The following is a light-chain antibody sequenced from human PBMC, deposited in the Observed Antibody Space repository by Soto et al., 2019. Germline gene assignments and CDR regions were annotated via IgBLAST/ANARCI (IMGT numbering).Light chain of an antibody. CDR1: QAISSW. J-gene: IGKJ2*01. Sequence: DIQMTQSPSSVSASVGDTVTITCRASQAISSWLAWYQQKPGKAPKLLIYAASNLQSGVPSRFSGSESGTDFTLTIGSLQPEDSATYFCQQASSIPYTFGQGTKVDIK. V-gene: IGKV1-12*01. CDR2: AAS. CDR3: QQASSIPYT.